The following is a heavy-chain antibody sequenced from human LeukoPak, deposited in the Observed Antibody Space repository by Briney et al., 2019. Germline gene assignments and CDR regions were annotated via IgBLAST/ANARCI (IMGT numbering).Heavy chain of an antibody. Sequence: SETLSLTCTVSGGSISSYYWSWIRQPPGKGLEWIGYIYYSGSTNYNPSLKSRVTISVDTSKNQFSLKLSSVTAADTAVYYCARVRSYGSSPFDYWGQGTLVTVSS. D-gene: IGHD5-18*01. CDR1: GGSISSYY. CDR2: IYYSGST. J-gene: IGHJ4*02. V-gene: IGHV4-59*01. CDR3: ARVRSYGSSPFDY.